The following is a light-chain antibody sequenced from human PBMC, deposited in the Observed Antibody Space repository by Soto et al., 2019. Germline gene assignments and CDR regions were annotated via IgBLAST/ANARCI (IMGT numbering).Light chain of an antibody. V-gene: IGKV3-20*01. J-gene: IGKJ5*01. CDR1: QSVSSSS. CDR2: GAS. Sequence: EIVLTQSRGTLSLSPGERSTLSSRAIQSVSSSSLAWYQQKPGQGPRLXLYGASSRATGIPDRFSGSGSGTDFTLTISSLQPEDFAIYYCQQTFGKPLVTFGQGTRLEIK. CDR3: QQTFGKPLVT.